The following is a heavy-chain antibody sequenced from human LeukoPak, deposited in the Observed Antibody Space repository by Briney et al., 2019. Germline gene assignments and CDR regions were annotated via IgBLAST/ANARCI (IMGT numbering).Heavy chain of an antibody. CDR2: ITTSTGNP. Sequence: ASVKVSCKASGYIFTSYAINWMRQAPGQGLEWMGWITTSTGNPTYAQGFTGRFVFSSDTSVSTAYLQISSLRAEDTAVYYCARDPYAPPSSDLQRFDSWGQGTLVTVSS. CDR1: GYIFTSYA. D-gene: IGHD6-19*01. V-gene: IGHV7-4-1*02. CDR3: ARDPYAPPSSDLQRFDS. J-gene: IGHJ5*01.